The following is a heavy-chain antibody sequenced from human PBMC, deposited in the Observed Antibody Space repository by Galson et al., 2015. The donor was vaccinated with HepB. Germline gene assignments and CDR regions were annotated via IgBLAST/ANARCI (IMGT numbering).Heavy chain of an antibody. J-gene: IGHJ4*02. CDR2: ISSSGSTI. D-gene: IGHD3-16*02. CDR3: ARGERDYVWGSYRYGY. Sequence: SLRLSCAASGFTFSSYEMNWVRQAPGKGLEWVSYISSSGSTIYYADSVKGRFTISRDNAKNSLYLQMNSLRAEDTAVYYCARGERDYVWGSYRYGYWGQGTLVTVSS. V-gene: IGHV3-48*03. CDR1: GFTFSSYE.